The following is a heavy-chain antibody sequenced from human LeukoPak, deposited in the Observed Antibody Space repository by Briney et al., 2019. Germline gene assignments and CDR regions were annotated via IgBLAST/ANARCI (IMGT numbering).Heavy chain of an antibody. D-gene: IGHD3-22*01. CDR1: GGSISSYY. CDR3: ARGRYDSSGYYRQGYYYGMDV. CDR2: ISSSGSTI. V-gene: IGHV3-11*01. J-gene: IGHJ6*02. Sequence: LSLTCTVSGGSISSYYWSWIRQAPGKGLEWVSYISSSGSTIYYADSMKGRFTISRDNAKNSLYLQMNSLRAEDTAEYYCARGRYDSSGYYRQGYYYGMDVWGQGTTVTVSS.